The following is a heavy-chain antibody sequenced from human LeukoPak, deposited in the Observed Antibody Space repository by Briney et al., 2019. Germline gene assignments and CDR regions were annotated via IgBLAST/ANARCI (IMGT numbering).Heavy chain of an antibody. Sequence: SETLSLTCTVSSGSISSGYYYWAWIRQPPGKGLECIGYIYYSGSTNYNPSLKSRVTISVDTSKNQFSLKLSSVTAADTAVYYCARDFCSGGSCYSYFHYWGQGTLVTVSS. CDR1: SGSISSGYYY. J-gene: IGHJ4*02. CDR2: IYYSGST. V-gene: IGHV4-61*01. CDR3: ARDFCSGGSCYSYFHY. D-gene: IGHD2-15*01.